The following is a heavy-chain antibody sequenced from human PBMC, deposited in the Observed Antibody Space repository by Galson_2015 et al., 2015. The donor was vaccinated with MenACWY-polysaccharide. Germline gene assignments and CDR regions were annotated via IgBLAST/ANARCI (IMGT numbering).Heavy chain of an antibody. J-gene: IGHJ2*01. CDR2: IKKDGRGK. CDR1: GFTFNNFW. D-gene: IGHD3-22*01. CDR3: ARELFDSSGYTRGSVFDL. V-gene: IGHV3-7*01. Sequence: SLRLSCAASGFTFNNFWMNWVRQGPGKGLEWVAIIKKDGRGKYYIDSVRGRFLISRDNAKNSLNLQMNSLRSEDTAVYHCARELFDSSGYTRGSVFDLWGRGTLVTVFS.